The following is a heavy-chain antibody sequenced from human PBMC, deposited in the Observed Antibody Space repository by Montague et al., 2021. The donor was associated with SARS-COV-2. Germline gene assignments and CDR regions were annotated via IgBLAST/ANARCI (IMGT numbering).Heavy chain of an antibody. J-gene: IGHJ6*02. V-gene: IGHV4-39*01. D-gene: IGHD4-23*01. CDR1: GDFITSTVSY. CDR3: AGHFRPGATVGYYYGMDV. Sequence: SETLSLTCTVSGDFITSTVSYWVWVRQSPGKGLEWIGNMYYTGTTYHNPSLTSRVTISVDTSKNQFSLRLDSVTAADTALYYCAGHFRPGATVGYYYGMDVWGQGTAVTVSS. CDR2: MYYTGTT.